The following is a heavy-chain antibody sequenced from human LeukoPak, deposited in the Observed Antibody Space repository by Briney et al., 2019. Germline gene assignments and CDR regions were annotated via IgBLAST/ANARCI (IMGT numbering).Heavy chain of an antibody. CDR2: IIPILGIA. CDR3: ARSPTWNAWYFDL. Sequence: SVKVSYKASGGTFSSYTISWVRQAPGQGLEWMGRIIPILGIANYAQKFQGRVTITADKSTSTAYMELSSLRSEDTAVYYCARSPTWNAWYFDLWGRGTLVTVSS. D-gene: IGHD1-1*01. CDR1: GGTFSSYT. V-gene: IGHV1-69*02. J-gene: IGHJ2*01.